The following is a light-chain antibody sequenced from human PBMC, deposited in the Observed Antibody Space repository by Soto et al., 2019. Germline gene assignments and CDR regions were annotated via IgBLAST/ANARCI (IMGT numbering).Light chain of an antibody. V-gene: IGKV1-6*01. CDR1: QDIRND. Sequence: IQMTQSPSSLSASVGDRVTITCRASQDIRNDLGWYQQKPGEAPQLLIYAASHLQSGVPSRFSGSGSGTDFTLTISSLQPEDFATYYCLHDYTYPRTFGQGTKVDIK. CDR2: AAS. CDR3: LHDYTYPRT. J-gene: IGKJ1*01.